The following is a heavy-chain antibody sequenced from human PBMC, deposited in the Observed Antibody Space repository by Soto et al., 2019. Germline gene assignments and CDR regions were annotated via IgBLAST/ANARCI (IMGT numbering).Heavy chain of an antibody. V-gene: IGHV1-46*01. CDR3: ATRDPGHY. Sequence: ASVKVSCKASGYTFTTYYMHWVRQAPGQGLEWMGIISPDGGRTSYAQKFQGRVTMTRDTSTSTVYMEMSSQRSAETAGYYCATRDPGHYWGQGTLVTVSS. CDR1: GYTFTTYY. J-gene: IGHJ4*02. CDR2: ISPDGGRT.